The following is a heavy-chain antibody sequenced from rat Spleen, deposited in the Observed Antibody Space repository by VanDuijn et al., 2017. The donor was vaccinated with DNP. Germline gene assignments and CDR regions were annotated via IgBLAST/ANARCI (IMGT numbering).Heavy chain of an antibody. V-gene: IGHV5-25*01. CDR2: INTVGGTT. CDR1: GFTFSNYY. J-gene: IGHJ1*01. D-gene: IGHD3-1*01. Sequence: EVQLVESGGGLVQPGRSLKLSCAASGFTFSNYYMAWVRQAPKKGLEWVASINTVGGTTYYRDSVKGRFTISRDNAKNTLYLQMNSLRSEDTATYYCARGSTSIYWYFDFWGPGTMVTVSS. CDR3: ARGSTSIYWYFDF.